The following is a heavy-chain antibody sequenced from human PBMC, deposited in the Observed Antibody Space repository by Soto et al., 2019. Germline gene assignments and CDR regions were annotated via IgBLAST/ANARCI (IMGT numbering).Heavy chain of an antibody. Sequence: PEETLSLTCTVSGGSISSSSYYWGWIRQPPGKGLEWIGSIYYSGSTYYNPSLKSRVTISVDTSKNQFSLKLSSVTAADTAVYYCRGGVVAATAFDYWGQGTLVTVSS. D-gene: IGHD2-15*01. J-gene: IGHJ4*02. CDR3: RGGVVAATAFDY. V-gene: IGHV4-39*01. CDR2: IYYSGST. CDR1: GGSISSSSYY.